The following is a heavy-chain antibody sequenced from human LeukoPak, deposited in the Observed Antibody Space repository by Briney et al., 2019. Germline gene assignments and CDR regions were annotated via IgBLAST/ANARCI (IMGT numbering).Heavy chain of an antibody. Sequence: PAGSLRLSCAASGFTVSTNYMSWVRQAPGKGLEWVSVIFNSGTTYYARSVKGRFTISRDNSKNTLSLQMTSLRAEDTAVYYCARGMRGNNYMYAFDFWGQGTLVTVSS. V-gene: IGHV3-53*01. CDR3: ARGMRGNNYMYAFDF. D-gene: IGHD5-18*01. CDR1: GFTVSTNY. CDR2: IFNSGTT. J-gene: IGHJ4*02.